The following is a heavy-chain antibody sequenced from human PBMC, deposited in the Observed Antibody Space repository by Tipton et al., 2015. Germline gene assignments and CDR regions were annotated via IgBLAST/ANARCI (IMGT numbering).Heavy chain of an antibody. D-gene: IGHD2-15*01. J-gene: IGHJ4*02. CDR1: GVSVTSGSFY. Sequence: TLSLTCTVSGVSVTSGSFYWSWIRQSPGKGLEWIGYIYHTGSTIYNPSLKSRVTISLDRSKNQFSLRLTSVTAADTAVYYCARDFRWGCSGGSCPPGIFDSWGQGTLVTVSS. CDR3: ARDFRWGCSGGSCPPGIFDS. CDR2: IYHTGST. V-gene: IGHV4-61*01.